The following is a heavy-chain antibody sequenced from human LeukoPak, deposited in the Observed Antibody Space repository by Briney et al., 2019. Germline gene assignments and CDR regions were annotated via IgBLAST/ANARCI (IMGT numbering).Heavy chain of an antibody. CDR3: AREVDSSREVWFDP. D-gene: IGHD6-13*01. CDR1: GGSISSGSYY. Sequence: SQTLSLTCTVSGGSISSGSYYWSWIRQPAGKGLEWIGRIYTSGSTNYNPSLKSRVTISVDTSKNQFSLKLSSVTAADTAVYYCAREVDSSREVWFDPWGQGTLVTVYS. J-gene: IGHJ5*02. CDR2: IYTSGST. V-gene: IGHV4-61*02.